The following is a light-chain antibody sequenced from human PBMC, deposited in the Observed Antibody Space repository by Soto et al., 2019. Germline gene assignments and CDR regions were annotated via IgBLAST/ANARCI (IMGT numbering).Light chain of an antibody. V-gene: IGLV2-23*02. J-gene: IGLJ1*01. CDR3: CSYAGDSYV. CDR2: DVS. Sequence: QSALTQPASVSGSPGQSITISCTGTSSDVGNYNLVSWYQQHSGKAPKLLLYDVSKRPSGVSSRFSGSKSGNTASLRISGLQADDEADYYCCSYAGDSYVFGTGTKVTVL. CDR1: SSDVGNYNL.